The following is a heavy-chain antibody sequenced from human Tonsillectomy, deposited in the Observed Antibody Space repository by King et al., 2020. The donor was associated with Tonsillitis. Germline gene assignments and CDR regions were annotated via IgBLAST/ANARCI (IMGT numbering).Heavy chain of an antibody. CDR3: TTSGWYGAFDI. V-gene: IGHV3-15*01. Sequence: VQLVESGGGMVKPGGSLRLSCAASGFTFSSVWMSWVRQAPGKGLEWVGRIKSQTDGGTTDYAAPVKGRFTISRDDSQKTVYLQLNSLKTEDTALYYCTTSGWYGAFDIWGQGTMGTVSS. D-gene: IGHD6-19*01. CDR2: IKSQTDGGTT. J-gene: IGHJ3*02. CDR1: GFTFSSVW.